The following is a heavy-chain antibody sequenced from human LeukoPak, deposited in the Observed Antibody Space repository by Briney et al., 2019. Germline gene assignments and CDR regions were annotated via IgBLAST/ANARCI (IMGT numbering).Heavy chain of an antibody. D-gene: IGHD1-26*01. CDR3: ASGGSYLYDAFDI. CDR1: GYTFTSYA. CDR2: INAGNGNT. J-gene: IGHJ3*02. Sequence: ASVKVSCKASGYTFTSYAMHWVRQAPGQRLEWMGWINAGNGNTRYSQKFQGRVTITRDTSASTAYMELSSLRSEDTAVYYCASGGSYLYDAFDIWGQGTMVTVSS. V-gene: IGHV1-3*01.